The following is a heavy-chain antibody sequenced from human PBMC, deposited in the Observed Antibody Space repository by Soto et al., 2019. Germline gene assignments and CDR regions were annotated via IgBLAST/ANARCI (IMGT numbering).Heavy chain of an antibody. CDR3: ARHGSEYRDDYYYYMDV. D-gene: IGHD3-10*01. CDR1: GGSISSSSYY. V-gene: IGHV4-39*01. CDR2: IYYSGST. Sequence: SETLSLTCTVSGGSISSSSYYWGWIRQPPGKGLEWIGSIYYSGSTYYNPSLKSRVTISVDTSKNQFSLKLSSVTAADTAAYYCARHGSEYRDDYYYYMDVWGKGTTVTVSS. J-gene: IGHJ6*03.